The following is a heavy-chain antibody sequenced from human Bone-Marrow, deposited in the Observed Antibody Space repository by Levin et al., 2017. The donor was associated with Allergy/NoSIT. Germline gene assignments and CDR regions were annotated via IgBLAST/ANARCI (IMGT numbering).Heavy chain of an antibody. V-gene: IGHV3-43*01. CDR1: GFTFNDYT. CDR2: ISWDASTT. Sequence: GGSLRLSCAASGFTFNDYTMHWVRQAPQRGLEWVSLISWDASTTYYADSVRGRFTISRDNSKNALYLQMNSLTTEDTALYYCAKDLSPRVAVTGNIEYWGQGTLVTVSS. CDR3: AKDLSPRVAVTGNIEY. J-gene: IGHJ4*02. D-gene: IGHD6-19*01.